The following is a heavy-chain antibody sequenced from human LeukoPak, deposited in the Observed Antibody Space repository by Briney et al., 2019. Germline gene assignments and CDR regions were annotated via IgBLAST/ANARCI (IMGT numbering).Heavy chain of an antibody. CDR1: GGSFSGYY. CDR2: INHSGST. D-gene: IGHD5/OR15-5a*01. CDR3: ARSSLRVDAFDI. Sequence: SETLSLTCAVYGGSFSGYYWSWIRQPPGKGLEWIGEINHSGSTNYNPSLKSRVTISVDTSKNQFSLKLSSVTAADTAVYYCARSSLRVDAFDIWGQGTMVTASS. J-gene: IGHJ3*02. V-gene: IGHV4-34*01.